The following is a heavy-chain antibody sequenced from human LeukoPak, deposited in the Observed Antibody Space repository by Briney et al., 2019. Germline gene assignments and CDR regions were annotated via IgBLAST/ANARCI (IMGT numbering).Heavy chain of an antibody. CDR3: ARVILTHSDYFDY. CDR1: GGSISSGGYY. CDR2: IYYSGST. Sequence: SETLSLTCAVSGGSISSGGYYWSWIRQHPGKGLEWIGYIYYSGSTYYNPSLKSRVTISVDTSKNQFSLKLSSVTAADTAVYYCARVILTHSDYFDYWGQGTLVTVSS. J-gene: IGHJ4*02. V-gene: IGHV4-31*11.